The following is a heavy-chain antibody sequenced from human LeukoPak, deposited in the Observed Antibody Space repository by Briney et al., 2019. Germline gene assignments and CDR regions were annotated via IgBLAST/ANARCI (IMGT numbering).Heavy chain of an antibody. CDR1: GFTFSIFE. Sequence: GGSLRLSCAASGFTFSIFEMNWVRQAPGKGLEWVSYISSSGSTIYYADSVRGRFTISRDNAKNSLYLQMNSLRAEDTAIYYCARARGYSYGRNDAFDIWGQGTMVTVSS. CDR2: ISSSGSTI. CDR3: ARARGYSYGRNDAFDI. D-gene: IGHD5-18*01. J-gene: IGHJ3*02. V-gene: IGHV3-48*03.